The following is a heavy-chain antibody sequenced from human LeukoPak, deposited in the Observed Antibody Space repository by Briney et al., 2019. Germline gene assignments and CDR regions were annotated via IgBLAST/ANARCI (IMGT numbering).Heavy chain of an antibody. J-gene: IGHJ4*02. CDR3: ARDFRFSDY. Sequence: GSSVKVSCKASGYTFTSYDINWVRQATGQGLEWMGYLNPRSGDTGYAQKFQGRVTMTWDTSISTAYMELSSLRSEDTAVYYCARDFRFSDYWGQGTLVTVSS. CDR2: LNPRSGDT. V-gene: IGHV1-8*01. CDR1: GYTFTSYD.